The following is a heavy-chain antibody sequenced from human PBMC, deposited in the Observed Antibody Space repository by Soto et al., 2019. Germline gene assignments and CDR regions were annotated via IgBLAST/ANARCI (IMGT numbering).Heavy chain of an antibody. J-gene: IGHJ4*02. Sequence: QVQLVQSGAEVKKPGASVKVSCQASGYTFTKYFIQWIRQGPGQDLEWVGLINPAGGTTSYAQKFQGRVTMKRDTSTRTVFMEMSSLRSDDTGVYFCARDGTFDIWGQGTLVTVSS. CDR3: ARDGTFDI. V-gene: IGHV1-46*01. CDR1: GYTFTKYF. D-gene: IGHD1-7*01. CDR2: INPAGGTT.